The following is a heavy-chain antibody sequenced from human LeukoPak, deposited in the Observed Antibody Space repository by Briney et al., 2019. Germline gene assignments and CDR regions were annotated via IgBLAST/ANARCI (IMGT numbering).Heavy chain of an antibody. J-gene: IGHJ4*02. CDR1: GGPISSGSYY. Sequence: PSQTLSLTCTVSGGPISSGSYYWNWIRQPAGKGLEWIGRVYTSGSTSYNPSLKSRVTMSVDTSKNQFSLKLSSVTAADTAVYYCAVSSMATTSSFDYWGQGTLVTVSS. CDR3: AVSSMATTSSFDY. CDR2: VYTSGST. D-gene: IGHD5-24*01. V-gene: IGHV4-61*02.